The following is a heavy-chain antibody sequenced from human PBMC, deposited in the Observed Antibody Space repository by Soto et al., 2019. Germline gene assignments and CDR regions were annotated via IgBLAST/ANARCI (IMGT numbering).Heavy chain of an antibody. Sequence: SETLSLTCTVPGDSISSFYWTWIRQPPGKGLEWVGYIFSSGSTNYNPSLKSRVTISVDTSENQFSLKLTSVTAADTAVYYCARVGYCSSTPCWPIGYFEYWGQGTLVTVSS. CDR2: IFSSGST. V-gene: IGHV4-59*01. CDR1: GDSISSFY. J-gene: IGHJ4*02. D-gene: IGHD2-2*01. CDR3: ARVGYCSSTPCWPIGYFEY.